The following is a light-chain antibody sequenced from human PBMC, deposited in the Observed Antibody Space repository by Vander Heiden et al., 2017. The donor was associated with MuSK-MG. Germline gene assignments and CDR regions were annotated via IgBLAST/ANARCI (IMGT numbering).Light chain of an antibody. CDR1: QGVTNH. V-gene: IGKV3-15*01. CDR2: GAS. J-gene: IGKJ4*01. Sequence: VITLSPATQSVSPGDRATLSCWASQGVTNHLAWYQQKPGQAPRLLIYGASTRECGVPARFSGSGSGTEFTLTISSLQSEDFAVYYCQQYNNWPLTFGEGTKVEIK. CDR3: QQYNNWPLT.